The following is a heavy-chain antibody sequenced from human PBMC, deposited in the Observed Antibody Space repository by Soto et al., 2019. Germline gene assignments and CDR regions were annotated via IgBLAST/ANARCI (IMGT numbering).Heavy chain of an antibody. CDR2: IYYRGNA. D-gene: IGHD3-9*01. J-gene: IGHJ4*02. CDR1: DDSINSDKFY. CDR3: ARLEGLATISYYFDF. V-gene: IGHV4-39*01. Sequence: HLQLQESGPGLVKPSETLSLMCSVSDDSINSDKFYWGWIRQPPGKGVEWIGSIYYRGNAYYNPSLQTRVTISLDKSKSQFSLKLNSVTAADSAVYFCARLEGLATISYYFDFWGPGALVTVSS.